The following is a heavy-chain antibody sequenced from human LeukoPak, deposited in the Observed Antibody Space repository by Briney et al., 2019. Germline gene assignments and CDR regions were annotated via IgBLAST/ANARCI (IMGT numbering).Heavy chain of an antibody. D-gene: IGHD3-10*01. CDR1: GYTFTGYY. J-gene: IGHJ4*02. CDR2: INPNSGGT. CDR3: ARGQAGSSAMVRGVIILRAGFDY. V-gene: IGHV1-2*02. Sequence: GASVKVSCKASGYTFTGYYMHWVRQAPGQGLEWMGWINPNSGGTNYAQKFQGRVTMTRDTSISTAYMELSRLRSDDTAVYYCARGQAGSSAMVRGVIILRAGFDYWGQGTLVTVSS.